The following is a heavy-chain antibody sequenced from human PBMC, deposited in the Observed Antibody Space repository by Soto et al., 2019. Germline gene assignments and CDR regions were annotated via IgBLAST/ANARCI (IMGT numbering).Heavy chain of an antibody. J-gene: IGHJ4*02. V-gene: IGHV3-23*04. CDR3: AKGGGGDHGY. CDR1: GFIFTTSD. CDR2: ITITGDTT. Sequence: EVQLVESEGGLVQPGGSLRLSCEASGFIFTTSDMSWVRQAPGKGLEWISSITITGDTTHYADSVKGRFTISRDNSRNTVYFQMNSLGVDDTAVYYWAKGGGGDHGYWGQGTLVAVSS. D-gene: IGHD2-21*02.